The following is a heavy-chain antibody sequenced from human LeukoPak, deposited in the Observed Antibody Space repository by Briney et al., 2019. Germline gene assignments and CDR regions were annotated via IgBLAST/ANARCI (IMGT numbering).Heavy chain of an antibody. Sequence: PSQTLSLTCTVSGGSISSGDYYWSWIRQPPGKGLEWIGYIYYSGSTNYNPSLKSRVTISVDTSKNQFSLKLSSVTAADTAVYYCAREDPAAGTYYFDYWGQGTLVTVSS. J-gene: IGHJ4*02. CDR2: IYYSGST. V-gene: IGHV4-61*08. CDR1: GGSISSGDYY. CDR3: AREDPAAGTYYFDY. D-gene: IGHD6-13*01.